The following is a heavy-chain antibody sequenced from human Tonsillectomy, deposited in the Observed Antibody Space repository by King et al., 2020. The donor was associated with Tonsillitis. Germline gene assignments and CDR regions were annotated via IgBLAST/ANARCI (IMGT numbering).Heavy chain of an antibody. J-gene: IGHJ4*02. CDR2: INHSGST. Sequence: VQLPQWGAGLLKPSETLSLTCAVYGGPFSGYYWSWIRQPPGKGLEWIGEINHSGSTNYNPSLKSRVTISVDTSKNQFSLKLSSVTAADTAVYYCATFSGYLDSWGQGTLVTVSS. CDR1: GGPFSGYY. CDR3: ATFSGYLDS. V-gene: IGHV4-34*01.